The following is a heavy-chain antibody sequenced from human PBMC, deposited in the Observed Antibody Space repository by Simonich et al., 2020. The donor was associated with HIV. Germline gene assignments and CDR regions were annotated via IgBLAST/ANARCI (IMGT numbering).Heavy chain of an antibody. Sequence: EVQLLESGGALVQPGGSLRLSCAASGFTFSSYDMSWVRQAPGKGLEGVSSISGNGNSTFDADSVKGRFTISRDNSNKTLYLQMNSLRAEDTAVYYCAKDLFFNWGSHDYWGQGTLVTVSS. CDR3: AKDLFFNWGSHDY. V-gene: IGHV3-23*01. J-gene: IGHJ4*02. CDR2: ISGNGNST. D-gene: IGHD7-27*01. CDR1: GFTFSSYD.